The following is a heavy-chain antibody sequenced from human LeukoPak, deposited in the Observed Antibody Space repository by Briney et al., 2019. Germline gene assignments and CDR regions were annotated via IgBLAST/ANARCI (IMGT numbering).Heavy chain of an antibody. CDR2: MHYTGNT. J-gene: IGHJ5*02. CDR1: GDSITSGDYY. D-gene: IGHD1-26*01. CDR3: ARHLSGSSWFDP. Sequence: SETLSLTCTVSGDSITSGDYYWSWIRQPPGKDLEWVAYMHYTGNTYYNSSLKSRLTISVDTSKNQFSLRLSFVTAADTAMYYCARHLSGSSWFDPWGQGTLVTVSS. V-gene: IGHV4-30-4*08.